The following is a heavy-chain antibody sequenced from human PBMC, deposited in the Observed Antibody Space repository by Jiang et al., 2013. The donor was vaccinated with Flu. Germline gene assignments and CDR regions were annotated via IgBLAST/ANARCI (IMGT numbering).Heavy chain of an antibody. CDR1: GGTFSSYA. J-gene: IGHJ6*02. CDR3: ARDRDYDIFSVGPTYGMDV. Sequence: EVKKPGSSVKVSCKASGGTFSSYAIRLGCDRPLGQGLEWMGGIIPILGIANYAQKFQGRVTITADKSTSTAYMELSSLRSEDTAVYYCARDRDYDIFSVGPTYGMDVWGQGTTVTVSS. CDR2: IIPILGIA. D-gene: IGHD3-9*01. V-gene: IGHV1-69*04.